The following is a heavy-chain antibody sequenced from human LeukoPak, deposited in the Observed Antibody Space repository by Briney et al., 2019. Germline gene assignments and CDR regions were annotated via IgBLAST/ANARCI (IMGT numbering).Heavy chain of an antibody. V-gene: IGHV1-2*02. CDR3: ARGPSYYYDSSGYFFDY. J-gene: IGHJ4*02. CDR2: INPNSGGT. Sequence: ASVKVSCKASGYTFTGYYMHWVRQAPGQGLEWMRWINPNSGGTNYAQKFQGRVTMTRDTSISTAYMELSRLRSDDTAVYYCARGPSYYYDSSGYFFDYWGQGTLVTVSS. D-gene: IGHD3-22*01. CDR1: GYTFTGYY.